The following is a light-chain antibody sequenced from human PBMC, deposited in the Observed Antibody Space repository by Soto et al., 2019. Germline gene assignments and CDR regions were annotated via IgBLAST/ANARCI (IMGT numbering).Light chain of an antibody. CDR1: QSIDSW. J-gene: IGKJ1*01. CDR2: KAS. V-gene: IGKV1-5*03. Sequence: QSPSTLSASVGDRVTITCRASQSIDSWLAWYQHKPGKAPKLLIFKASTLETGVPSRFSGSGSETEFTLTISSLQPDDSATYYCQQYGRSPTTFGQGTKVDIK. CDR3: QQYGRSPTT.